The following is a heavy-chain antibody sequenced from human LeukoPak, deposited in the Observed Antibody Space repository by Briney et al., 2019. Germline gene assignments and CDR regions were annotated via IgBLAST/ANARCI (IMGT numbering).Heavy chain of an antibody. Sequence: GGYLRLSCAASGFTFHDYGMSWVRQVPGKGLEWVSYIDWNGGSTGYADSVKGRFTISRDNAKNSLYLQMNSLRAEDTALYYCAKSSVVVAPAEYFQHWGQGNLVTVSS. V-gene: IGHV3-20*04. J-gene: IGHJ1*01. D-gene: IGHD2-15*01. CDR2: IDWNGGST. CDR1: GFTFHDYG. CDR3: AKSSVVVAPAEYFQH.